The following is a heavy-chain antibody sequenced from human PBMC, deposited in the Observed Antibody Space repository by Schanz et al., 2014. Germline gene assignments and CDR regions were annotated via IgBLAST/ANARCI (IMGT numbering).Heavy chain of an antibody. V-gene: IGHV4-61*02. CDR3: ARGGARRFPVVPDAIQGLRGHYYYYYLDV. D-gene: IGHD2-2*02. CDR2: VYTSGGT. J-gene: IGHJ6*03. CDR1: GGSISSGSYY. Sequence: QVQLQESGPGLVKPSQTLSLTCSVSGGSISSGSYYWNWIRQPAGKGLEWIGRVYTSGGTNYNPPLKSRATRPLDTSKNQFPLNRSSVTAADTAVYYCARGGARRFPVVPDAIQGLRGHYYYYYLDVWGKGTTVTASS.